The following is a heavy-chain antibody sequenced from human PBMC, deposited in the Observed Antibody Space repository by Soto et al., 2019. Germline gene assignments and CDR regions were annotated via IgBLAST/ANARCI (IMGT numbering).Heavy chain of an antibody. J-gene: IGHJ4*02. CDR3: ARDPYYYDSSGYYGY. D-gene: IGHD3-22*01. Sequence: PGGSLRLSCAASGFTFSSYGMHWVRQAPGKGLEWVAVIWYDGSNKYYADSVKGRFTISRDNSKNTLYLQVNSLRAEDTAVYYCARDPYYYDSSGYYGYWGQGTLVTVSS. CDR2: IWYDGSNK. CDR1: GFTFSSYG. V-gene: IGHV3-33*01.